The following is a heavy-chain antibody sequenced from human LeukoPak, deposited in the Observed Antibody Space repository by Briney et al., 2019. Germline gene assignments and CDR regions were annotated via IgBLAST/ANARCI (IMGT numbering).Heavy chain of an antibody. CDR2: ISGSGGST. CDR1: GVTFSRYA. CDR3: AKGSDDSTGYYYRYYYYYMDV. Sequence: PGGSLRLSCAASGVTFSRYAMSWVRQAPGKGLEWVSAISGSGGSTYYADSVKGRFTISRDNSKNTLYLQMNSLRAEDTAVYYCAKGSDDSTGYYYRYYYYYMDVWGKGTTVTVSS. V-gene: IGHV3-23*01. J-gene: IGHJ6*03. D-gene: IGHD3-22*01.